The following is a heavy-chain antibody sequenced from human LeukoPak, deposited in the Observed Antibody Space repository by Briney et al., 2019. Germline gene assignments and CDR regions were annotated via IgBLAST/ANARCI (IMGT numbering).Heavy chain of an antibody. CDR3: ARFSGGTSRVDY. Sequence: PSETLSLTCAVSGGSISSGGYSWSWIRQPPGKGLEWIGYIYHSGSTYYNPSLKSRVTISVDRSKNQFSLKLSSVTAADTAVYYCARFSGGTSRVDYWGQGTLVTVSS. V-gene: IGHV4-30-2*01. D-gene: IGHD3-16*01. CDR1: GGSISSGGYS. J-gene: IGHJ4*02. CDR2: IYHSGST.